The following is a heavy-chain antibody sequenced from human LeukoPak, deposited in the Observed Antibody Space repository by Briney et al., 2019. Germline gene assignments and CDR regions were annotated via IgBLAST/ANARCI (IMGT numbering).Heavy chain of an antibody. V-gene: IGHV3-74*01. D-gene: IGHD3-3*01. Sequence: GGSLRLSCAASGFTFSSHWMHWVRQAPGKGLVWVSRINSDGSSISYADSVKGRFTISRDNAKNTLYLQMNSLRAEDTAVYYCAKDPHYDFWSGFFFDYWGQGTLVTVSS. CDR2: INSDGSSI. J-gene: IGHJ4*02. CDR3: AKDPHYDFWSGFFFDY. CDR1: GFTFSSHW.